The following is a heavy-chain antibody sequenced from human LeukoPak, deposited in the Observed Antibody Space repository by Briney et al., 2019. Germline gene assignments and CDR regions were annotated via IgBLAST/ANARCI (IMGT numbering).Heavy chain of an antibody. Sequence: PGGSLRLSCEASGFSFSDFYMSGLRQPPGKGLESISYIGPSGNFINYADSVKGRFTISRDNAKKSLYLQINSLRAEDTAVYYCSRDPRVLDYWGQGTLVTVSS. CDR1: GFSFSDFY. V-gene: IGHV3-11*01. CDR2: IGPSGNFI. CDR3: SRDPRVLDY. J-gene: IGHJ4*02.